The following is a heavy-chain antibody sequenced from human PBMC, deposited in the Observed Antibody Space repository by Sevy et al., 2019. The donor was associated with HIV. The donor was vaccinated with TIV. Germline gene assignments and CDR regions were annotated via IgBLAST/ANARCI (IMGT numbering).Heavy chain of an antibody. CDR2: ISSSGGTI. CDR1: GFTFSDYY. D-gene: IGHD6-13*01. V-gene: IGHV3-11*01. J-gene: IGHJ6*02. Sequence: GGSLRLSCAASGFTFSDYYMSWIRQAPGKGLEWVSYISSSGGTIYYADSVKGRFTISRDNAKNSLNLQMNSLRAEDKAVYYWARWDSSSWYGFYYYGMDVWGQGTMVTVSS. CDR3: ARWDSSSWYGFYYYGMDV.